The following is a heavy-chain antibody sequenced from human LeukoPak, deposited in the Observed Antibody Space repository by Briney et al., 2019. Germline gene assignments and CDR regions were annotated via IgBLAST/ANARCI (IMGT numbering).Heavy chain of an antibody. V-gene: IGHV3-7*03. CDR1: GFTFNHYW. CDR3: ARVAYQLPTFDAFDF. J-gene: IGHJ3*01. Sequence: GGSLRLSCAVSGFTFNHYWLSWVRPAPGKGLEWVANIKQYGTEMFYVGSVKGRFTISKDSAKSSLYLQMSGLRAEDTAVYYCARVAYQLPTFDAFDFGGEGTMVTVSS. D-gene: IGHD2-2*01. CDR2: IKQYGTEM.